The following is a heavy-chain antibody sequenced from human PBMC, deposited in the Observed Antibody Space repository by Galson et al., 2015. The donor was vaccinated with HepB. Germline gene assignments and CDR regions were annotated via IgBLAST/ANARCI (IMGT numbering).Heavy chain of an antibody. CDR2: INPSGGST. CDR3: ARGSSTSYDDTFDYYYYYMDV. J-gene: IGHJ6*03. V-gene: IGHV1-46*01. D-gene: IGHD2-2*01. Sequence: SVKVSCKASGYTFTSYYMHWVRQAPGQGLEWMGIINPSGGSTSYAQKFQGRVTMTRDTSTSTVYMELSSLRSEDTAVYYCARGSSTSYDDTFDYYYYYMDVWGKGTTVTVSS. CDR1: GYTFTSYY.